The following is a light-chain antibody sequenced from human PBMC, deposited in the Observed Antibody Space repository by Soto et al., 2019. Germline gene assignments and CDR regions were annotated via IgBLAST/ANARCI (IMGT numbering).Light chain of an antibody. CDR1: QAIRND. J-gene: IGKJ4*01. CDR3: LQHNTYPLT. Sequence: DIQMTQSPSSLSASVGDRVTSSCRSSQAIRNDVAWYQHKSGQAPTRLIYAASSLQSGVPSRFTGSGSGTEFTLAISSLQPEDFATYYCLQHNTYPLTFGGGTRVEIK. V-gene: IGKV1-17*01. CDR2: AAS.